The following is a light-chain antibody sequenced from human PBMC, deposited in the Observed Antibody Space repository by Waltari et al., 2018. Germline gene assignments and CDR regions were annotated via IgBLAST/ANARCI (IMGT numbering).Light chain of an antibody. Sequence: DIQMTQSPSSLSASVGDTVTITCRASQSISSWLSWYQQKPGKAPNLLIYKASSLQSGVPARVSGSGSETDSALTISSLQPEDFATYYCLQYSSSPLTFGGGTKV. CDR2: KAS. CDR1: QSISSW. J-gene: IGKJ4*01. V-gene: IGKV1-12*01. CDR3: LQYSSSPLT.